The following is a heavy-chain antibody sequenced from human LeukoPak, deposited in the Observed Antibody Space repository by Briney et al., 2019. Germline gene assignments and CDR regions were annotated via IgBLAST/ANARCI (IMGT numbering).Heavy chain of an antibody. D-gene: IGHD1-26*01. CDR2: ISYSSTSV. Sequence: GGSLRLSCAASGFTFSNYWMHWVRQVPGKGLEWVSSISYSSTSVFYADSVEGRFTISRDDAKNSLYLQVNSLRAEDTAVYYCARSLIPPTYSGNYIFQYYGMDVWGQGTTVTVSS. CDR1: GFTFSNYW. V-gene: IGHV3-21*06. J-gene: IGHJ6*02. CDR3: ARSLIPPTYSGNYIFQYYGMDV.